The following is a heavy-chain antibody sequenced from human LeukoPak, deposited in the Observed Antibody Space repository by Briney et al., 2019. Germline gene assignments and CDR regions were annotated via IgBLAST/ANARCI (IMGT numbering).Heavy chain of an antibody. Sequence: SETLSLTCAVYGGSFSGYYWSWIRQPPGKGLEWIGEINHSGSTNYNPSLKSRVTISVDTSKNQFSLKLSSVTAADTAVCYCARAPRYFDWVGAFDIWGQGTMVTVSS. CDR1: GGSFSGYY. D-gene: IGHD3-9*01. CDR3: ARAPRYFDWVGAFDI. J-gene: IGHJ3*02. CDR2: INHSGST. V-gene: IGHV4-34*01.